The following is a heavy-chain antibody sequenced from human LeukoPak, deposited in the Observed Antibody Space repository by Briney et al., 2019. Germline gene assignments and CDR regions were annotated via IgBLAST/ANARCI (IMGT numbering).Heavy chain of an antibody. D-gene: IGHD6-19*01. CDR3: AKTTTGYSSGRYPGWPVDC. Sequence: GGSLRLSCGASGFTFNSYAVSWVRQAPGKGLEWVSAISGSGGGTYHADSVKGRFTISRDNSKNTVYLQMNSLSTEDTAVYYRAKTTTGYSSGRYPGWPVDCWGQGTLVTVSS. J-gene: IGHJ4*02. CDR1: GFTFNSYA. CDR2: ISGSGGGT. V-gene: IGHV3-23*01.